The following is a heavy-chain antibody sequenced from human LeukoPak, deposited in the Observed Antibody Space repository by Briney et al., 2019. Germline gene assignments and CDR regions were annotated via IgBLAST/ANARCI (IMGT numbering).Heavy chain of an antibody. CDR1: GFTFGHYG. V-gene: IGHV3-30*18. CDR3: AKDYSPRAFEALDY. D-gene: IGHD6-13*01. J-gene: IGHJ4*02. Sequence: PGGSLRLSCAASGFTFGHYGMHWVRQAPGKGLEWVAVISYDGSNKYYADSVKGRFTISRDNSKNTLYLQMNSLRAEDTAVYYCAKDYSPRAFEALDYWGQGTLVTVSS. CDR2: ISYDGSNK.